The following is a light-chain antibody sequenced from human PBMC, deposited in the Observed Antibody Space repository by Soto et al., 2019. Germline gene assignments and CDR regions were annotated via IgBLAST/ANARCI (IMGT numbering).Light chain of an antibody. CDR2: GAS. J-gene: IGKJ1*01. V-gene: IGKV3-15*01. CDR1: QSVSGY. Sequence: EIVLTQSPVTLSLSPGERATLSCRASQSVSGYVAWYQQKPGQAPRLLIFGASTRATGIPARFSGSGSGTEFTLTISSLQSEDFAVYYCQQYNNWPQTFGQGTMVDIK. CDR3: QQYNNWPQT.